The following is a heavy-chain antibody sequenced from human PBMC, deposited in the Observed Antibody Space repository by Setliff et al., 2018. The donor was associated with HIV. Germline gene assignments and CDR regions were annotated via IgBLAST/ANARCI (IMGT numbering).Heavy chain of an antibody. V-gene: IGHV3-23*01. Sequence: GGSLRLSCAASGLTGLTFSNYAMNWVRQAPGKGLEWVSCISGSGGATYYADSVEGRFTISRDNSKSTLYLQMSSLRVEDTAVYYCARDPYDSLTIYYGAFDIWGQGTMVTVSS. CDR2: ISGSGGAT. CDR1: GLTGLTFSNYA. CDR3: ARDPYDSLTIYYGAFDI. D-gene: IGHD3-9*01. J-gene: IGHJ3*02.